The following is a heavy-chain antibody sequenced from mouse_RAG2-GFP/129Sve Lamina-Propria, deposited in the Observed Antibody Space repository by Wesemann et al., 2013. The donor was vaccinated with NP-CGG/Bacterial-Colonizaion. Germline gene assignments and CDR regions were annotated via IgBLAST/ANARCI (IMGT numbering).Heavy chain of an antibody. J-gene: IGHJ2*01. CDR1: GYTFTDYY. V-gene: IGHV1-19*01. D-gene: IGHD2-4*01. Sequence: EVQLQQSGPVLVKPGASVKMSCKASGYTFTDYYMNWVKQSHGKSLEWIGVINPYNGGTSYNQKFKGKATLTVDKSSSTAYMELNSLTSEDSAVYFCARPIYYDYDVPFFDYWGQGTTLTVSS. CDR2: INPYNGGT. CDR3: ARPIYYDYDVPFFDY.